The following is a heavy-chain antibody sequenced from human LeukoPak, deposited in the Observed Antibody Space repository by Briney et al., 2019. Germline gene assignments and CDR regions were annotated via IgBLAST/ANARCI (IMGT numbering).Heavy chain of an antibody. D-gene: IGHD3-10*01. CDR1: GGSISSSNW. CDR3: ARGRGGKRGGAYFDY. CDR2: IYHSGST. V-gene: IGHV4-4*02. Sequence: SETLSLTCAVSGGSISSSNWWSWVRQPPGKGLEWIGEIYHSGSTNYNPSLKSRVTISVDKSKNQFSLKLSSVTAADTAVYYCARGRGGKRGGAYFDYWGQGTLVTVSS. J-gene: IGHJ4*02.